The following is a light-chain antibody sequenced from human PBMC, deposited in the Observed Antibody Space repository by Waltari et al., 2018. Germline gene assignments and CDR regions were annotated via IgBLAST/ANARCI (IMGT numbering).Light chain of an antibody. CDR2: YRSDSDK. CDR1: RGINVDTSR. V-gene: IGLV5-45*03. J-gene: IGLJ2*01. Sequence: QAVLTQPSSLSASPVASASLPCTSRRGINVDTSRIYWSQQNPVSPPQYLLRYRSDSDKHHDHRAPRRFSGAKDASANAGILLISGLQSKDEADYYCMIWHSNAVVFGGGTTLTVL. CDR3: MIWHSNAVV.